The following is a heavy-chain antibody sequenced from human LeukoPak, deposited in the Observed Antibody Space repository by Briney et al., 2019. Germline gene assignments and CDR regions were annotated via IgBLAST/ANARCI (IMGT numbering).Heavy chain of an antibody. CDR2: IIPIFGTA. CDR1: GGTFSSYA. V-gene: IGHV1-69*13. D-gene: IGHD3-16*02. Sequence: SVKVSCKASGGTFSSYAISWVRQAPGQGLEWMGGIIPIFGTANYAQKFQGRVTITADESTSTAYMELSSLRSEDTAVYYCARTGVGGVIVGYFDYWGQGTLVTASS. CDR3: ARTGVGGVIVGYFDY. J-gene: IGHJ4*02.